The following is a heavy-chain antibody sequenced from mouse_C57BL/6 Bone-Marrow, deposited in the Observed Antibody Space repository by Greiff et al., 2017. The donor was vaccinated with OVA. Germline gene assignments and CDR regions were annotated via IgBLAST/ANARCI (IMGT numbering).Heavy chain of an antibody. V-gene: IGHV1-55*01. CDR1: GYTFTSYW. Sequence: QVQLQQPGAELVKPGASVKMSCKASGYTFTSYWITWVKQRPGQGLEWIGDIYPGSGSTNYNEKFKSKATLTGDTTSSTAYMQLSSLTSEDSAVYYCAREDSNYYAMDYWGQGTSVTVSS. CDR3: AREDSNYYAMDY. J-gene: IGHJ4*01. D-gene: IGHD2-5*01. CDR2: IYPGSGST.